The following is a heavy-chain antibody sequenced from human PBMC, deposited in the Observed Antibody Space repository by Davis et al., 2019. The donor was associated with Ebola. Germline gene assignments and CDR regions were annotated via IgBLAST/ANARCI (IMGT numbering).Heavy chain of an antibody. CDR2: IRSKANSYAT. J-gene: IGHJ4*02. CDR3: TRSGGDPDY. CDR1: GFTFSGSA. Sequence: GESLKIPCAASGFTFSGSAMHWVRQASGKGLEWVGRIRSKANSYATAYAASVKGRFTISRDDSKNTAYLQMNSLKTEDTAVYYCTRSGGDPDYWGQGTLVTVSS. V-gene: IGHV3-73*01. D-gene: IGHD2-21*02.